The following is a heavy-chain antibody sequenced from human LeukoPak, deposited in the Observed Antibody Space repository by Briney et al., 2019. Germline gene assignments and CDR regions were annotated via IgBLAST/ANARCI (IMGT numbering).Heavy chain of an antibody. CDR2: IKQDGSKK. V-gene: IGHV3-7*04. Sequence: GGSLRLFCAVSRFTFSSYWMSWVRQAPGKGLEWVANIKQDGSKKYYVDSVKGRFTISRDNAKNSLYLQMNSLRAEDTAVYYCARDSSGYYYPDAFDIWGQGTMVTVSS. CDR1: RFTFSSYW. J-gene: IGHJ3*02. D-gene: IGHD3-22*01. CDR3: ARDSSGYYYPDAFDI.